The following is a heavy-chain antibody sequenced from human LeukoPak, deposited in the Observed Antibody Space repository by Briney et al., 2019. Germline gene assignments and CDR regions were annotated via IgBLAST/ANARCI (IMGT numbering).Heavy chain of an antibody. J-gene: IGHJ4*02. Sequence: PGGSLRLSCAASGFSFSSYSMNWVRQAPGKGLEWVAYIAYTGTIHYADSVRGRFAIPRDNAKNSLYLELNSPRVEDTAVYYCARDPHALDYWGQGTRVTVSS. V-gene: IGHV3-48*01. CDR1: GFSFSSYS. CDR2: IAYTGTI. CDR3: ARDPHALDY.